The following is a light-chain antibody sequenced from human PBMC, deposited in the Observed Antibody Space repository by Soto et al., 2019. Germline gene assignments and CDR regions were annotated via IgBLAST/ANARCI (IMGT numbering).Light chain of an antibody. CDR3: QLSYCTPR. J-gene: IGKJ4*01. CDR2: AAS. V-gene: IGKV1-39*01. Sequence: DIQMTQSPSPLSASVGDRVTITCRASQSIRNYLNWYQQKPGEAPKLLIYAASRLQSGVPSRFGGSGSGTDITLSINTLQLEDIATYYCQLSYCTPRFGGGTKVEIK. CDR1: QSIRNY.